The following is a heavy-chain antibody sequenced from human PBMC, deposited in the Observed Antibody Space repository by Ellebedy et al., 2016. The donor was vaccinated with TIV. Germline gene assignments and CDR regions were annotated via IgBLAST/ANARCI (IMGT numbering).Heavy chain of an antibody. CDR1: GFTFSNAW. Sequence: GESLKISCAASGFTFSNAWMNWVRQAPGKGLEWVGRIKSKTDGGTTDYAAPVKGRFTISRDDSKNTLYLQMNSLKTEDTAVYYCTTDDVVVVAANEINAFDIWGQGTMVTVSS. CDR2: IKSKTDGGTT. V-gene: IGHV3-15*07. D-gene: IGHD2-15*01. J-gene: IGHJ3*02. CDR3: TTDDVVVVAANEINAFDI.